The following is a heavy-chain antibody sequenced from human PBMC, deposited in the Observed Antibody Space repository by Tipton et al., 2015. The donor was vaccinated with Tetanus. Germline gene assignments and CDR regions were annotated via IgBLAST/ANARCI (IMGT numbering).Heavy chain of an antibody. V-gene: IGHV4-59*01. J-gene: IGHJ2*01. CDR2: IYYNGST. CDR1: GGSFSGSY. Sequence: GLVKPSETLSLTCAVYGGSFSGSYWSWIRQSPGKGLEWIGHIYYNGSTKYNPSLKSRVTVSLDTSKKHFSLRLSSVTAADTAVYYCARGGLCVGPACAGISPLFDVWGRGTLVTVSS. CDR3: ARGGLCVGPACAGISPLFDV. D-gene: IGHD2-21*01.